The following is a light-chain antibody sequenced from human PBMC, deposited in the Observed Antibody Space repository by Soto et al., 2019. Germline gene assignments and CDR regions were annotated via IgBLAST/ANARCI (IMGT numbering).Light chain of an antibody. CDR3: SSYTNSTTLVV. V-gene: IGLV2-14*01. CDR1: SSDVGGYNY. Sequence: QSALTQPASVSGSPGQSVTISCTGTSSDVGGYNYVSWYQQHPGKAPTRMIYEVNYRPSGVSDRFSGSKSGNTASLTISGLPAEDEADYYCSSYTNSTTLVVFGGGTKLTVL. J-gene: IGLJ2*01. CDR2: EVN.